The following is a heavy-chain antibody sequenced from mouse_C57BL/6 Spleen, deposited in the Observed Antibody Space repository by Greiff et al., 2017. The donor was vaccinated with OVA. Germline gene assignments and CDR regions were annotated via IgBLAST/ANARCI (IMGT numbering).Heavy chain of an antibody. Sequence: EVQVVESGGGLVKPGGSLKLSCAASGFTFSDYGMHWVRQAPEKGLEWVAYISSGSSTIYYADTVKGRFTISRDNAKNTLFLQMTSLRSEDTAMYYCARPEYDYDGWYFDVWGTGTTVTVSS. CDR2: ISSGSSTI. J-gene: IGHJ1*03. CDR1: GFTFSDYG. D-gene: IGHD2-4*01. CDR3: ARPEYDYDGWYFDV. V-gene: IGHV5-17*01.